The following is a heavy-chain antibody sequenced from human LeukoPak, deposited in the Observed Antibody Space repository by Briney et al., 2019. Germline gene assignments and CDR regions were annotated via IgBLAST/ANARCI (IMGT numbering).Heavy chain of an antibody. D-gene: IGHD3/OR15-3a*01. Sequence: SETLSLTCTVSGGSFRSYYWSWIRQTPGKGLEWIGYIYCTGSTDYNPSLESRVTISLDTSKNRFSLKLSSVTAADTAVYYCARLWTNQMHHFDYWGQGTLVTVSS. V-gene: IGHV4-59*08. J-gene: IGHJ4*02. CDR2: IYCTGST. CDR1: GGSFRSYY. CDR3: ARLWTNQMHHFDY.